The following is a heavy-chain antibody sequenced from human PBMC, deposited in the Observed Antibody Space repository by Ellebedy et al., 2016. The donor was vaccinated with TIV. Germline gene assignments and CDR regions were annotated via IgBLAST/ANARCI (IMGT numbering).Heavy chain of an antibody. CDR1: GYSFTNYW. CDR3: ARYSGSYFDY. J-gene: IGHJ4*02. V-gene: IGHV5-51*01. Sequence: GESLKISCKGSGYSFTNYWIGWVRQMPGKGLEWMVIIYPGDFKTRYSPSFQGQITISADKSISTAYLQWSSLKASDTAMYYCARYSGSYFDYWGQGTQVTVSS. CDR2: IYPGDFKT. D-gene: IGHD1-26*01.